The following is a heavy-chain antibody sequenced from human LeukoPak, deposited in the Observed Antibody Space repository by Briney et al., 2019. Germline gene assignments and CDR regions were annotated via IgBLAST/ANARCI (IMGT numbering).Heavy chain of an antibody. CDR2: ISAYNGNT. J-gene: IGHJ5*02. CDR3: ARGDITMVNKWFDP. D-gene: IGHD3-10*01. Sequence: VKFSCKASGYTFTSYGISWVRQAPGQGLEWMGWISAYNGNTNYAQKLQGRVTMTTDTSTSTAYMELGSLRSDDTAVYYCARGDITMVNKWFDPWGQGTLVTVSS. V-gene: IGHV1-18*01. CDR1: GYTFTSYG.